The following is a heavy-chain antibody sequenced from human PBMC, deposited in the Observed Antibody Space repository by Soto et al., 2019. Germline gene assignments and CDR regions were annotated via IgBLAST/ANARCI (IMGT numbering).Heavy chain of an antibody. CDR2: ISYDGSNK. J-gene: IGHJ4*02. CDR1: GFTFSSYA. V-gene: IGHV3-30-3*01. Sequence: GGSLRLSCAASGFTFSSYAMHWVRQAPGKGLEWVAVISYDGSNKYYADSVKGRFTISRDNSKNTLYLQMNSLRAEDTAVYYCAREGGSGSYGVMNYWGQGTLVTVSS. CDR3: AREGGSGSYGVMNY. D-gene: IGHD3-10*01.